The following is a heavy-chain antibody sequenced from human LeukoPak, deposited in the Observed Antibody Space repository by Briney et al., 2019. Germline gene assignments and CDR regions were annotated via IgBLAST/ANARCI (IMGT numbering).Heavy chain of an antibody. V-gene: IGHV3-66*02. CDR1: GFTVSRNY. Sequence: GGSLRLSXAASGFTVSRNYMSWVRQTPGKGLEWVSVIYSGDTTYYADSVKGRFTISRDNSKNTLYLQMNSLRAEDTAVYYCARDGEGISMVRGAIYYYYYMDVWGKGTTVTVSS. CDR2: IYSGDTT. J-gene: IGHJ6*03. D-gene: IGHD3-10*01. CDR3: ARDGEGISMVRGAIYYYYYMDV.